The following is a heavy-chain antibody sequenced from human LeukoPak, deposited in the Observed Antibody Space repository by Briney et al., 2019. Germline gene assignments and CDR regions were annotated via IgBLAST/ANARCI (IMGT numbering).Heavy chain of an antibody. CDR3: AKDGGGYCSGSSCSGGWFDP. J-gene: IGHJ5*02. CDR1: GFTFSSYG. CDR2: IWYDGSDE. D-gene: IGHD2-2*01. V-gene: IGHV3-33*06. Sequence: GGSLRLSCAASGFTFSSYGMHWVRQVPGKGLEWVALIWYDGSDEYYADSVKGRFTISRDNSKNTLYLQMNSLRAEDTAVYYCAKDGGGYCSGSSCSGGWFDPWGQGTLVTVSS.